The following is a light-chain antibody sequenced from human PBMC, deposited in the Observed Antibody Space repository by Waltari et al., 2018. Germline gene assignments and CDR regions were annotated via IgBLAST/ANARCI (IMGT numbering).Light chain of an antibody. CDR2: EVS. J-gene: IGLJ1*01. Sequence: QSALTQPASVSGSPGQSITISCPGPASDVGAYDFFSWYQQHPGKAPHLISYEVSNRPSGISNRFSASKSGNTASLTISGLQAEDEADYYCSSYTTSSAPGVFGTGTRVTVL. CDR3: SSYTTSSAPGV. CDR1: ASDVGAYDF. V-gene: IGLV2-14*01.